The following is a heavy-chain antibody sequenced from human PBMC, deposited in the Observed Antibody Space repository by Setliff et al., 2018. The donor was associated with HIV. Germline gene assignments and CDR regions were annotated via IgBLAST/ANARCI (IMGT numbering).Heavy chain of an antibody. CDR1: GGSIGGYY. CDR3: ARVGSYGSAYDAFDV. J-gene: IGHJ3*01. D-gene: IGHD3-10*01. V-gene: IGHV4-4*08. Sequence: SETLSLTCTVSGGSIGGYYWSWIRQPPGTGLEWLGCIYSGGSTNYNPSLESRVTISLDTSKNQFSLRLTSVTAADTAVYYCARVGSYGSAYDAFDVWGPGTMVTV. CDR2: IYSGGST.